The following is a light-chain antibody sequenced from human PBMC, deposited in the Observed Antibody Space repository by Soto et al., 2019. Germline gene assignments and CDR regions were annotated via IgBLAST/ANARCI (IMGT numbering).Light chain of an antibody. V-gene: IGKV3-15*01. CDR1: LSASND. CDR3: QHDNSYSDA. J-gene: IGKJ1*01. CDR2: GAS. Sequence: EIVMTPSPATLSVSPGETATLPCIACLSASNDLACSHQNPGHAPCRLMYGASTCATGIPAWFSCSESVTVFTLTISSLLPDDFATYYCQHDNSYSDAFGQGTNVHI.